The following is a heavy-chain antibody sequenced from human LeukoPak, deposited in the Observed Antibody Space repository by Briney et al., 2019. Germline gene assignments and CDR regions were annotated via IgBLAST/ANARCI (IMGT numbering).Heavy chain of an antibody. J-gene: IGHJ4*02. D-gene: IGHD6-19*01. CDR1: GFTFSSYW. Sequence: GGSLRLSCAASGFTFSSYWLSWVRQAPGKGLEWVSGISWNSGSIGYADSVKGRFTISRDNAKNSLYLQMNSLRAEDTALYYCAKEAPYSSRWSFDYWGQGTLVTVSS. CDR2: ISWNSGSI. V-gene: IGHV3-9*01. CDR3: AKEAPYSSRWSFDY.